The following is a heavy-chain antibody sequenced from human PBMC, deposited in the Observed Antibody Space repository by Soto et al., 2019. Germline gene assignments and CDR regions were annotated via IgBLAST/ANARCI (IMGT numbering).Heavy chain of an antibody. CDR3: AAALRYGDYGY. CDR1: GYTFTSYD. V-gene: IGHV1-3*01. D-gene: IGHD4-17*01. CDR2: INVINGNA. J-gene: IGHJ4*02. Sequence: ASVKVSCKASGYTFTSYDMHWVRQAPGQRLEWMGRINVINGNAYYSQRFQGRATFTRDTSASTGYMELSSLISGDTAVYYCAAALRYGDYGYWGQGTLVTVSS.